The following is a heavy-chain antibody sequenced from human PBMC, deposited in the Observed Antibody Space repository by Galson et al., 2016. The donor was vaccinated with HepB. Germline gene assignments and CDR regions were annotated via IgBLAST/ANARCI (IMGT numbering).Heavy chain of an antibody. CDR3: ARAPGSTSGWWY. CDR2: IYHTGTS. V-gene: IGHV4-59*01. D-gene: IGHD6-13*01. CDR1: GGSISTFY. J-gene: IGHJ4*02. Sequence: ETLSLTCSVSGGSISTFYWSWIRQAPGKGLEWIGYIYHTGTSNYNASLKSRVTISVDTSKNQFSLKVTSVTAADTAVYYCARAPGSTSGWWYWGRGTLVTVSS.